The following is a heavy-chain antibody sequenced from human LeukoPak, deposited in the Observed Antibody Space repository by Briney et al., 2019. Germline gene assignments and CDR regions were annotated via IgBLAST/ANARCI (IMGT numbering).Heavy chain of an antibody. Sequence: SETLSLTCTVSGYSISSGYYWGWIRQPPGKGLEWIGSIYHSGSTCYNPSLKSRVTISVDTSKNQFSLKLSSVTAADTAVFYCARGPGSYNWNYIGFYFDYWGQGTLVTVSS. D-gene: IGHD1-7*01. CDR3: ARGPGSYNWNYIGFYFDY. J-gene: IGHJ4*02. CDR2: IYHSGST. CDR1: GYSISSGYY. V-gene: IGHV4-38-2*02.